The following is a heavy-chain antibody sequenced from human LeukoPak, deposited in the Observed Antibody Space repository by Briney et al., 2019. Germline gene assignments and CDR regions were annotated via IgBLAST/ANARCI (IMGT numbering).Heavy chain of an antibody. CDR1: GGSISSHY. D-gene: IGHD1-26*01. Sequence: SETLSLTCTVSGGSISSHYWSWIRQPPGKGLEWIGYIYYSGSINYNPSLKSRVTISVDTSKNQFSLKLSSVTAADTAVYYCARELNPYSGSYYLGYWGQGTLVTVSS. CDR3: ARELNPYSGSYYLGY. J-gene: IGHJ4*02. CDR2: IYYSGSI. V-gene: IGHV4-59*11.